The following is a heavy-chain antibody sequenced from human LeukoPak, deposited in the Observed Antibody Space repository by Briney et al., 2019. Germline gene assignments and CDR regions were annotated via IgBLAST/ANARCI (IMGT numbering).Heavy chain of an antibody. Sequence: PGGSLRLSCAASGFTFSSYAMHWVRQAPGKGLEWVAVISYDGSNKYYADSVKGRFTISRDNSKNTLYVQMNCLRAEDTAVYYCAKEGYSRGYYSYYYMDVWGKGTTVTVSS. CDR3: AKEGYSRGYYSYYYMDV. J-gene: IGHJ6*03. D-gene: IGHD6-13*01. CDR2: ISYDGSNK. V-gene: IGHV3-30*04. CDR1: GFTFSSYA.